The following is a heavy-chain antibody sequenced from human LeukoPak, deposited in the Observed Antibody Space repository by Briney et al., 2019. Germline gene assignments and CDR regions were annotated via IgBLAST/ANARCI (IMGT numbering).Heavy chain of an antibody. D-gene: IGHD3-16*02. Sequence: PGGSLRLSCAASGFTFSSYAMHWVRQAPGKGLEYVSAISSNGVRTYYAHSVKGRFTISRDNSKNTLYLQMGSLRAEDMAVYYWARVRGDGEYYDYVWGNYRSYYFDYWGQGTLVTVSS. V-gene: IGHV3-64*01. CDR1: GFTFSSYA. CDR2: ISSNGVRT. J-gene: IGHJ4*02. CDR3: ARVRGDGEYYDYVWGNYRSYYFDY.